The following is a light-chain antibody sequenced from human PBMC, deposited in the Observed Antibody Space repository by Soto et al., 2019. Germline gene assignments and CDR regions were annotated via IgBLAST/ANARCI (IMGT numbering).Light chain of an antibody. V-gene: IGKV3-11*01. Sequence: IVLTQSPATLSSSPGEIATLSCRASQSVSSYLAWYQQKPGQAPRLLIYDASNRATGIPCRFSGTGSGTDFTLTISSLEPEDFAVYYCQQRSNWPSTFGQGTKLEIK. CDR1: QSVSSY. CDR3: QQRSNWPST. J-gene: IGKJ2*01. CDR2: DAS.